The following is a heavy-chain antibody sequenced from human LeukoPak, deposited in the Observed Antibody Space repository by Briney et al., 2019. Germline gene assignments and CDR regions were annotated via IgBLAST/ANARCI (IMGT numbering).Heavy chain of an antibody. Sequence: GGSLSLSCAPSVFTFSIYNVNCVRHAPGKGLEWVSSISSSSSYIYQAHSVKGRFTITRDKAKKSLYLQMNSLRAEDTAIYYCAREGMVATCDYWGQGTLVTVSS. CDR1: VFTFSIYN. J-gene: IGHJ4*02. D-gene: IGHD5-12*01. V-gene: IGHV3-21*01. CDR2: ISSSSSYI. CDR3: AREGMVATCDY.